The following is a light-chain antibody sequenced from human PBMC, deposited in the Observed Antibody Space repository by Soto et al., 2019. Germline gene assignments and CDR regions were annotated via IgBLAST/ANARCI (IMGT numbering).Light chain of an antibody. CDR3: QQYGTSPT. CDR2: DAS. V-gene: IGKV3-20*01. CDR1: QSLSSGY. Sequence: EIVLTQSPGTLSLSPGERVTLSCRARQSLSSGYLAWYQQKFGQAPRLLIYDASRRATGIPERFSGSGSGTDFPLTINRLEPDDVAVDYCQQYGTSPTFGLGTKVDIK. J-gene: IGKJ1*01.